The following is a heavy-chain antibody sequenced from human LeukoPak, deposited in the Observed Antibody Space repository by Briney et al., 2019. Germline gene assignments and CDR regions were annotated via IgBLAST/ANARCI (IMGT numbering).Heavy chain of an antibody. CDR2: ISYDGSNK. V-gene: IGHV3-30*03. CDR3: ARVYGDYERAIDY. Sequence: PGRSLRLSCAASGFTFSSYGMHWVRQAPGKGLEWVAVISYDGSNKYYADSVKGRFTISRDNSKNTLYLQMNSLRAEDTAVYYCARVYGDYERAIDYWGQGTLVTVSS. D-gene: IGHD4-17*01. CDR1: GFTFSSYG. J-gene: IGHJ4*02.